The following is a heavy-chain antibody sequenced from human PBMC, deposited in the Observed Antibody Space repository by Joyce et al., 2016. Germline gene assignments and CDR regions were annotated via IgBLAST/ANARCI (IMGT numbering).Heavy chain of an antibody. CDR3: AKVAEGSAVYFYYMDV. D-gene: IGHD6-6*01. J-gene: IGHJ6*03. CDR2: ISGSGGSI. Sequence: EVQLLESGGGLVQPAGSLRLSCAASGFPFSSYAMSWVRQAPGKGREWVSVISGSGGSIYDADSVKGRFTFSRDNSKNTLYLQMNSLRAEDTAVYYCAKVAEGSAVYFYYMDVWGKGTTVTVSS. V-gene: IGHV3-23*01. CDR1: GFPFSSYA.